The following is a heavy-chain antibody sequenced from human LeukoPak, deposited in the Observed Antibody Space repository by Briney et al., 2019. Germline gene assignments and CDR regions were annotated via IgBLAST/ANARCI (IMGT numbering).Heavy chain of an antibody. V-gene: IGHV4-34*01. CDR1: GGSFSGYY. Sequence: PSETLSLTCAVHGGSFSGYYRSWIRQPPGKGLEWIGEVSDSGSINYNPSLKSRVTISIDTSKSQFSLKLSSVTAADTAVYYCARELELRYWGQGTQVTVSS. D-gene: IGHD1-7*01. CDR2: VSDSGSI. J-gene: IGHJ4*02. CDR3: ARELELRY.